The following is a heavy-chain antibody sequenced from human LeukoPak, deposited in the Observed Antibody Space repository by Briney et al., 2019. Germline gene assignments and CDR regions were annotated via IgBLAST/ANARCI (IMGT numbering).Heavy chain of an antibody. D-gene: IGHD6-13*01. J-gene: IGHJ5*02. CDR2: IIPIFVTA. CDR3: ARGGWSGDSSSWFPSWFDP. V-gene: IGHV1-69*01. CDR1: GGTFSSYA. Sequence: SVKVSCKASGGTFSSYAISWVRQAPGQGLEWMGGIIPIFVTANYAQKFQGRVTITADESTSTAYMELSSLRSEDTAVYYCARGGWSGDSSSWFPSWFDPWGQGTLVTVSS.